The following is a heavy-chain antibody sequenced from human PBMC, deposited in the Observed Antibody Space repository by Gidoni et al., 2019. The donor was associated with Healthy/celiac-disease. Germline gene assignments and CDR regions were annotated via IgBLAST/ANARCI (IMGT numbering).Heavy chain of an antibody. Sequence: QVQLVQSVAEVKKPGPSVKVSCKASGGAFRSSAISWVRQSPGQGLEWMGGIIPIFGTANYAQKFQGRVTITADESTSTAYMELSSLRSEDTAVYYCARVDCSGGSCYSDAFDIWGQGTMVTVSS. CDR2: IIPIFGTA. J-gene: IGHJ3*02. D-gene: IGHD2-15*01. CDR3: ARVDCSGGSCYSDAFDI. V-gene: IGHV1-69*01. CDR1: GGAFRSSA.